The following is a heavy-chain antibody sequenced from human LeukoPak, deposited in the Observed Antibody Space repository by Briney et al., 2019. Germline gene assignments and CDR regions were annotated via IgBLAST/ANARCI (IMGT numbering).Heavy chain of an antibody. CDR3: ARGAPTGRARNYFDY. J-gene: IGHJ4*02. V-gene: IGHV1-8*01. Sequence: GASVKVSCKASGYTFTHYDVHWVRHATGQGLEWMGWMNPKNGNTGSTQKFQGVVTMTRDTSINTAYMELSSLRSEDTAVYYCARGAPTGRARNYFDYWGQGTLVTVSS. CDR1: GYTFTHYD. CDR2: MNPKNGNT. D-gene: IGHD3-9*01.